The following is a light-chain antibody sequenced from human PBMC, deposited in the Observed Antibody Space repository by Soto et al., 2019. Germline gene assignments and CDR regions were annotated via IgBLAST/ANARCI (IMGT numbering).Light chain of an antibody. V-gene: IGLV1-44*01. J-gene: IGLJ2*01. Sequence: QSVLTQPPSASGTPGQRVTISCSGDNSNIGATSVNWYQQFPGTAPRLLIYFNDQRPSGVPDRFSASKSGTSASLAISGLPYEDGADYYCAAWDDILDGPALGGGTKLTVL. CDR2: FND. CDR3: AAWDDILDGPA. CDR1: NSNIGATS.